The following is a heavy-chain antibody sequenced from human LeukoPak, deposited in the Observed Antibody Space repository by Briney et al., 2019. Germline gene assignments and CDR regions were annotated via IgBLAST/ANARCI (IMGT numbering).Heavy chain of an antibody. CDR3: ATPHYYGSGSYYPFDY. D-gene: IGHD3-10*01. J-gene: IGHJ4*02. Sequence: PGGSLRLSCAASGFTFSNAWMNWVRQAPGKGLEWVGRLKSKTDGGTTDYAAPVKGRFTISRDDSKNTLYLQMNSLKTEDTAVYYCATPHYYGSGSYYPFDYWGQGTLVTVSS. CDR2: LKSKTDGGTT. CDR1: GFTFSNAW. V-gene: IGHV3-15*01.